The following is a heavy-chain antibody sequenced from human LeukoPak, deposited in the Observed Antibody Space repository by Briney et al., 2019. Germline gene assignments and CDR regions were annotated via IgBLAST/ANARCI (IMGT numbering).Heavy chain of an antibody. CDR3: ARDWELGEDYYYYGMDV. J-gene: IGHJ6*02. CDR2: IYSGGST. V-gene: IGHV3-66*01. Sequence: GGSLRLSCAASGFTVSSNYMSWVRQAPGKGLGWVSVIYSGGSTYYADSVKGRFTISRDNSKNTLYLQMNSLRAEDTAVYYCARDWELGEDYYYYGMDVWGQGTTVTVSS. D-gene: IGHD3-16*01. CDR1: GFTVSSNY.